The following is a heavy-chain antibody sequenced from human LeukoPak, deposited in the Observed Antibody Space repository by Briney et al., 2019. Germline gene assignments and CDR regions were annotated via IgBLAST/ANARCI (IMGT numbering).Heavy chain of an antibody. V-gene: IGHV4-59*01. CDR2: IYYSGST. CDR3: ARSEYFYDSSGTNQYYFDF. D-gene: IGHD3-22*01. Sequence: SETLSLTCTVSGGSISSYYWSWIRQPPGKGLEWIGYIYYSGSTNYNPSLKSRVTISVDTSKNQFSLKLSSVTAADTAVYYCARSEYFYDSSGTNQYYFDFWGQGTLVTVSS. J-gene: IGHJ4*02. CDR1: GGSISSYY.